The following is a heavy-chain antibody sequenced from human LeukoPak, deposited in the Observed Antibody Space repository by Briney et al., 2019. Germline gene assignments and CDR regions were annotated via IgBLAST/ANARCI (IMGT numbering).Heavy chain of an antibody. CDR2: INPNSGGT. V-gene: IGHV1-2*02. Sequence: GASVKVSCKASGYTFTSYGISWVRQAPGQGLEWMGWINPNSGGTNYAQKFQGRVTMTRDTSISTAYMELSRLRSDDTAVYYCARRLVPDYWGQGTLVTVSS. J-gene: IGHJ4*02. CDR3: ARRLVPDY. CDR1: GYTFTSYG. D-gene: IGHD6-19*01.